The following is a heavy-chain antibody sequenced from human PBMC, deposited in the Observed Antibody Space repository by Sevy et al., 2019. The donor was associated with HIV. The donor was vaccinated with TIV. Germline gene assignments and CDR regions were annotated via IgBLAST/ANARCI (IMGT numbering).Heavy chain of an antibody. Sequence: GGSLRLSCAASGFIFSNYWMTWVRQAPGKGLEWVANIKGDGSQTAYADSVRGRCTISRDNAKNSLYLQINSLSPEDTALYYCARDTGNFYVDYWGQGTLVTVS. J-gene: IGHJ4*02. CDR2: IKGDGSQT. D-gene: IGHD1-1*01. V-gene: IGHV3-7*01. CDR3: ARDTGNFYVDY. CDR1: GFIFSNYW.